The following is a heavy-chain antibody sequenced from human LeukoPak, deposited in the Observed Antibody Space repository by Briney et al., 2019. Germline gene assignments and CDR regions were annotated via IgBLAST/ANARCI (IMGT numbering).Heavy chain of an antibody. Sequence: PGGSLRLSCTVSGFTVSSNSMSWVRQAPGKGLEWVSFIYSDNTHYSDSVKGRFTISRDNSKNTLYLQMNSLRAEDTAVYYCARAPANDQNRIDYWGQGTLVTVSS. J-gene: IGHJ4*02. CDR2: IYSDNT. D-gene: IGHD2-15*01. CDR3: ARAPANDQNRIDY. CDR1: GFTVSSNS. V-gene: IGHV3-53*01.